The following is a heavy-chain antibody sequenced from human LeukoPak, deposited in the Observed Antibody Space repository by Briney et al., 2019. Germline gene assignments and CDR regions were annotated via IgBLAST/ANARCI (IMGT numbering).Heavy chain of an antibody. CDR3: AKAQWDCSGGNCYASDY. Sequence: GGSLRLSCATSGFTFGSYAMTWVRQAPGKGLEWVSPIGGSGGGSTYYADSVKGRFTISRDNSKNTLYLQMNSLRADDTAVYYCAKAQWDCSGGNCYASDYWGQGTLVTVSS. CDR2: IGGSGGGST. V-gene: IGHV3-23*01. J-gene: IGHJ4*02. D-gene: IGHD2-15*01. CDR1: GFTFGSYA.